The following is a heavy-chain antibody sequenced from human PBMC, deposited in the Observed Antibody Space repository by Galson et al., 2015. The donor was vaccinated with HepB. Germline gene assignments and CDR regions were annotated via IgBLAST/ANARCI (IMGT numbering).Heavy chain of an antibody. J-gene: IGHJ5*02. CDR1: GYTLTELS. D-gene: IGHD3-22*01. CDR2: FDPEDGET. V-gene: IGHV1-24*01. CDR3: ATGRPAYYYDSSGYRNWFDP. Sequence: SVKVSCKVSGYTLTELSMHWVRQAPGKGLEWMGGFDPEDGETIYAQKFQGRVTMTEDTSTDTAYMELSSLRSEDTAVYYCATGRPAYYYDSSGYRNWFDPWGQGTLVTVSS.